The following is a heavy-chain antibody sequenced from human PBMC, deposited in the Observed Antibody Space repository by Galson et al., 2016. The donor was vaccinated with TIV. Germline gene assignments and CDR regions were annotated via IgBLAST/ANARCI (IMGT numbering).Heavy chain of an antibody. D-gene: IGHD6-19*01. V-gene: IGHV1-2*04. CDR1: GYTISDNY. J-gene: IGHJ4*02. CDR3: ARDDGYTSGSDY. Sequence: SVKVSCKASGYTISDNYMHWVRQAPGQGLEWMGWINPNTGGTNYAQKFQGWVSMTRDTSINTAYMELSRLKSDDTAVYYCARDDGYTSGSDYWGQGTQVTVSS. CDR2: INPNTGGT.